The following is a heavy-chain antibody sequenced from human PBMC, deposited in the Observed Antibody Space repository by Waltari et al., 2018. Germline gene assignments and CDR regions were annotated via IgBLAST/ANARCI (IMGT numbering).Heavy chain of an antibody. CDR3: ARVPMVRGVLAFMDV. CDR1: GYYISRGYY. D-gene: IGHD3-10*01. Sequence: QVQLQESGPGLVKPSETLSLTCAVPGYYISRGYYWGWIRQPPGKGLELIGTIYQSGSTYYNPSLKSRVTISVDTSKNHFSLKLSSVTAADTAVYYCARVPMVRGVLAFMDVWGQGTTVTVSS. V-gene: IGHV4-38-2*01. J-gene: IGHJ6*02. CDR2: IYQSGST.